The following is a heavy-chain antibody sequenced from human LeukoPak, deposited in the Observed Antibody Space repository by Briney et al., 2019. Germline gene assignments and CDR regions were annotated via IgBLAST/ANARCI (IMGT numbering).Heavy chain of an antibody. J-gene: IGHJ4*02. CDR2: IWYDGSNK. D-gene: IGHD6-6*01. CDR1: GFTFRNYI. Sequence: GGSLRLSCAASGFTFRNYIMNWVRQAPGKGLGWVAVIWYDGSNKYYADSVKGRFTISRDNSKNTLYLQMNSLRAEGTAVYYCAKLGYSSSPEDYWGQGTLVTVSS. CDR3: AKLGYSSSPEDY. V-gene: IGHV3-33*06.